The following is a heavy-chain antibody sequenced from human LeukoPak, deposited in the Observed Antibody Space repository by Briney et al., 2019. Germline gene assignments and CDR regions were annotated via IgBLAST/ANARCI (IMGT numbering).Heavy chain of an antibody. CDR3: ARRTVTAGEDYFDY. V-gene: IGHV3-53*01. Sequence: GGSLRLSCAASGFTVSSNYMTWVRQAPGKGLEWVSVIYSGGSTYYADSVKGRFIISRDNSKNTLYLQMNSLRAEDTAVYYFARRTVTAGEDYFDYWGQGTLVTVSS. CDR1: GFTVSSNY. J-gene: IGHJ4*02. CDR2: IYSGGST. D-gene: IGHD5-18*01.